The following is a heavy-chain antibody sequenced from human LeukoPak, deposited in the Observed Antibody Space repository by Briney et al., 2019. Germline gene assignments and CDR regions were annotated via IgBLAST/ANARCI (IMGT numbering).Heavy chain of an antibody. J-gene: IGHJ4*02. CDR2: INPNSGGT. D-gene: IGHD1/OR15-1a*01. CDR3: ARGGWAGKQLDY. CDR1: GGTFSSYV. V-gene: IGHV1-2*02. Sequence: ASVKVSCKASGGTFSSYVISWVRQAPGQGLEWMGWINPNSGGTNYAQKFQGRVTMTRDTSISTAYMELSRLRSDDTAVYYCARGGWAGKQLDYWGQGTLVTVSS.